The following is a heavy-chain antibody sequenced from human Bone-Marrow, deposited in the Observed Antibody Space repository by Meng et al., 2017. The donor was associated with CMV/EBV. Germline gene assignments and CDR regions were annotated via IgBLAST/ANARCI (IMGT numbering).Heavy chain of an antibody. V-gene: IGHV1-2*02. CDR1: GYTFTGYY. CDR3: ARPRVAGTAHFDS. Sequence: ASVKASCKASGYTFTGYYIHWVRQAPRQGLEWMGWVNPNSGGTNYAQKFQGRVTMTRDTSISTAYMELNRLTSDDTAVYYCARPRVAGTAHFDSWGQGTLVTVSS. J-gene: IGHJ4*02. CDR2: VNPNSGGT. D-gene: IGHD6-19*01.